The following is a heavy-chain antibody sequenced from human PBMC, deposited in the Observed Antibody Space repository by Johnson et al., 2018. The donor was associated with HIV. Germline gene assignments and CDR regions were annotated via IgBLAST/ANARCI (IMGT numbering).Heavy chain of an antibody. J-gene: IGHJ3*02. Sequence: QVQLVESGGGLVEPGGSLRLSCVVSAFTFGNVWMNWVRQAPGKGLEWVAFIWHDGRDVYYADSVKGRFTISRDNAKNSLYLQMNSVRAEDTAVYYCARAGIMATQFDILTGYSNDAFDIWGQGTMVTVSS. CDR3: ARAGIMATQFDILTGYSNDAFDI. V-gene: IGHV3-30*02. CDR2: IWHDGRDV. D-gene: IGHD3-9*01. CDR1: AFTFGNVW.